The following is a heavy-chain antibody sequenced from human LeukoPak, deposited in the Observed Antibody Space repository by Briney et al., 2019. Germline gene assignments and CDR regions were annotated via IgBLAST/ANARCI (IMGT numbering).Heavy chain of an antibody. Sequence: PSETLSLTCIVSGDSIRSYYWNLIRQAPGKALEWIGHIHNNGDIAYNFSLKSRVNISMDTSKNQFSLKLSSVTAADTAVYYCGRWGYFDSGNYFVVDYWGQGTVVTVSS. J-gene: IGHJ4*02. V-gene: IGHV4-59*01. CDR3: GRWGYFDSGNYFVVDY. D-gene: IGHD3-22*01. CDR1: GDSIRSYY. CDR2: IHNNGDI.